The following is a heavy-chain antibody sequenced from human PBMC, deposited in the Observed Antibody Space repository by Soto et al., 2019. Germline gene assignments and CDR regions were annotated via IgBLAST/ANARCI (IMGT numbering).Heavy chain of an antibody. CDR3: ARSALYGKDV. CDR1: GGSISSGYYY. J-gene: IGHJ6*02. CDR2: IYYSGNT. Sequence: TLYLTCSVSGGSISSGYYYWSWIRQPPGKGLERIGNIYYSGNTYYNPSLKSRLIISIDTSKNQCSLKVGSVTAADTPVYYGARSALYGKDVWGQGTTVTVSS. V-gene: IGHV4-30-4*01.